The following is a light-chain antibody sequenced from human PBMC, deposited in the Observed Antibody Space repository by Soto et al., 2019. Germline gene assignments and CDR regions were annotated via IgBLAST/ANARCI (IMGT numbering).Light chain of an antibody. V-gene: IGLV2-23*01. J-gene: IGLJ1*01. CDR2: GGT. CDR1: SSDVGSYNL. CDR3: CSYAGSSTLYV. Sequence: QSVLTQPASVSGSPGQSITISCTGTSSDVGSYNLVSWYQQLPGKAPKPMIFGGTKRPSGVSSRFSGSKSGNTASLTISGLQAEDEADYYCCSYAGSSTLYVFGTGTKVTVL.